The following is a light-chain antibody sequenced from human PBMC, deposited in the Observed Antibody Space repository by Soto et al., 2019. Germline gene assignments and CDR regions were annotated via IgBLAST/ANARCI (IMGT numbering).Light chain of an antibody. Sequence: QSVLTQPPSVSGAPGQRVTISCTGSSSNIGAGYDVHWYQQLPGTAPKLLIYGNNNRPSGVPDRFSGSKSGTSASLAITGLEAEDEADYYCQSYDIGLSGSVVFGGGTKVTVL. CDR3: QSYDIGLSGSVV. J-gene: IGLJ2*01. CDR1: SSNIGAGYD. CDR2: GNN. V-gene: IGLV1-40*01.